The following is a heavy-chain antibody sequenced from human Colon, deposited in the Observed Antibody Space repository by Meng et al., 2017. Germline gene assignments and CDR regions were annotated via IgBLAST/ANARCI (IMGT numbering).Heavy chain of an antibody. Sequence: VHLRGSGPGLVKPSQTLSLICSVSGGSNISGGYYWSWIRQHPQKGLEWIGYISNSGSAYYNPSLKSRVSISVDTSKNQFSLKMDTVTAADTALYYCARAGLHSYYFDFWGQGTLVTVSS. J-gene: IGHJ4*02. CDR3: ARAGLHSYYFDF. CDR1: GGSNISGGYY. D-gene: IGHD2-21*01. V-gene: IGHV4-31*02. CDR2: ISNSGSA.